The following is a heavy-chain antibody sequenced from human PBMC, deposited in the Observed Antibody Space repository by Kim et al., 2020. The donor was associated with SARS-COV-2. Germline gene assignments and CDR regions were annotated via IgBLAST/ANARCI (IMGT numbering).Heavy chain of an antibody. D-gene: IGHD6-19*01. V-gene: IGHV3-23*01. CDR3: AKDHPSSGWPTSDS. J-gene: IGHJ4*02. Sequence: YADSVKGRFTVSRDITKDTLYLQMNSLRADDTALYYCAKDHPSSGWPTSDSWGQGTLVAVSS.